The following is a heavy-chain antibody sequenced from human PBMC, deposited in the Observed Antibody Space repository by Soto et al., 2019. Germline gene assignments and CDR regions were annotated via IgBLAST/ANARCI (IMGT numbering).Heavy chain of an antibody. D-gene: IGHD3-22*01. CDR3: ARVPPYYYDSSGYYYFDY. CDR2: IIPILGIA. Sequence: ASVKVSCKASGGTFSSYAISWVRQAPGQGLEWMGGIIPILGIANYAQKFQGRVTITADKSTSTAYMELSSLRSEDTAVYYCARVPPYYYDSSGYYYFDYWGQGTLVTVSS. V-gene: IGHV1-69*10. J-gene: IGHJ4*02. CDR1: GGTFSSYA.